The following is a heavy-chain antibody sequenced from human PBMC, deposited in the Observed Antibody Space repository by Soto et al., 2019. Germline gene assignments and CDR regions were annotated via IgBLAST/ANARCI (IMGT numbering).Heavy chain of an antibody. J-gene: IGHJ4*02. CDR1: GFTFSSYS. Sequence: EVQLVESGGGLVQPGGSLRLSCAASGFTFSSYSMNWVRQAPGKGLEWVSYISSSSSTIYYADSVKGRFTISRDNAKNSLYLQMSSLRDEDTAVYYCASADSMGDVDYWGQGTLVTVSS. CDR2: ISSSSSTI. CDR3: ASADSMGDVDY. V-gene: IGHV3-48*02.